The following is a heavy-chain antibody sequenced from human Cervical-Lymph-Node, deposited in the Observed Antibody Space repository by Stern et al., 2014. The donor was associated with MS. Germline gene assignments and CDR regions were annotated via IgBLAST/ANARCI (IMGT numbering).Heavy chain of an antibody. CDR2: ISHSGDP. J-gene: IGHJ4*02. CDR1: GGSISSRY. V-gene: IGHV4-59*08. Sequence: VQLVESGPGLVKPSETLSLTCAVSGGSISSRYWGWIRQPPGKGLEWIGLISHSGDPQYNPSLKSRVTISLDTSKTQFPLKVPSVTAADTAVYYCARLSTAVDFWGQGTLVTVSS. CDR3: ARLSTAVDF.